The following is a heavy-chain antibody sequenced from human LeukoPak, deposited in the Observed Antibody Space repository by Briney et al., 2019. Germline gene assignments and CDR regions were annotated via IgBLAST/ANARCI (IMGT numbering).Heavy chain of an antibody. CDR1: GFDFSAYE. CDR3: ATLGYHLDS. J-gene: IGHJ4*02. D-gene: IGHD3-22*01. Sequence: PGGSLRLSCAASGFDFSAYEMNWVRQAPGKGLEWGSYFAGSDTTTYYADSVKGRFTISRDNAKNSLYLQMNSLRAEDTALYYCATLGYHLDSWGQGTLVTVSS. CDR2: FAGSDTTT. V-gene: IGHV3-48*03.